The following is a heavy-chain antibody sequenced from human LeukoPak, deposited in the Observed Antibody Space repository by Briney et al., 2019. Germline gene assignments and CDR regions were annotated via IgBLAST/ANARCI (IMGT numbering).Heavy chain of an antibody. V-gene: IGHV3-23*01. CDR3: AKDRIPVAGRQDIWDY. CDR2: ISGSGDRT. D-gene: IGHD6-19*01. Sequence: GGSLRLSCVGAGFTFSNYAMTWVRQAPGKGLGWVSGISGSGDRTYYTDSVKGRFTISRDNSKNTLYLQMNSLTDDDSAVYYCAKDRIPVAGRQDIWDYWGQGTLVTVSS. CDR1: GFTFSNYA. J-gene: IGHJ4*02.